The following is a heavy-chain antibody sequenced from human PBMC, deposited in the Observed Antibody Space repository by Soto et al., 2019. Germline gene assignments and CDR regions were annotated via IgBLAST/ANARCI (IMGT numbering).Heavy chain of an antibody. CDR1: AFTISRYA. CDR3: AKDKPGTTSFDD. CDR2: ISDSGDTT. V-gene: IGHV3-23*01. Sequence: EVQLLESEGGLVQPGGSLRLSCEASAFTISRYAMSWVRQAPGKGLEWVSAISDSGDTTHYADSVKGRFTISRDTSKSTLYLQMNTLRAEDTAVYYCAKDKPGTTSFDDWGQGTLVIVSS. J-gene: IGHJ4*02. D-gene: IGHD1-1*01.